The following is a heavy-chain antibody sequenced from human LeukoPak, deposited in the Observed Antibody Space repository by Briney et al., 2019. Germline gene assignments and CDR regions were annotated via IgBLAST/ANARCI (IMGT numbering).Heavy chain of an antibody. CDR1: GFTFSSYA. V-gene: IGHV3-23*01. D-gene: IGHD6-13*01. CDR2: ISGSGGST. J-gene: IGHJ6*02. Sequence: GGSLRLSCAASGFTFSSYAMSWVRQAPGKGLEWVSAISGSGGSTYYADSVKGRFTISRDNAKNSLYLQMNSLRAEDTAVYYCARDQESSSWPYYYYYGMDVWGQGTTVTVSS. CDR3: ARDQESSSWPYYYYYGMDV.